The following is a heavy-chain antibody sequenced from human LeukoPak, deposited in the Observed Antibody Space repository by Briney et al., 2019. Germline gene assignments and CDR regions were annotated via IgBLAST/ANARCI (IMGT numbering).Heavy chain of an antibody. V-gene: IGHV4-61*01. D-gene: IGHD5-18*01. Sequence: PSETLSLTCIVSGGSVSSGSYYWSWIRQPPGKGLEWIGYIYNSVSTNYNPSLKSRVTISVDTSKNQLSLKLSSVTAADTAVYFCAGQGQHNYGYPFVDYWGQGTLVTVSS. J-gene: IGHJ4*02. CDR1: GGSVSSGSYY. CDR2: IYNSVST. CDR3: AGQGQHNYGYPFVDY.